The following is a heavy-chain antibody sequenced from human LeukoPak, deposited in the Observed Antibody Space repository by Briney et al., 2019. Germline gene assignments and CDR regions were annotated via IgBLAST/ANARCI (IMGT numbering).Heavy chain of an antibody. V-gene: IGHV1-2*02. J-gene: IGHJ4*02. Sequence: GASVKVSCKASGYTFTDFYIHWVRQAPGQGLEWMGWITPNSGGTNYAQNFQGRVTLTRDTSISTAYMELSRLRSDDTAVYYCACGVDYYGSGSYHFDSWGLGTLVTVSS. CDR2: ITPNSGGT. CDR3: ACGVDYYGSGSYHFDS. CDR1: GYTFTDFY. D-gene: IGHD3-10*01.